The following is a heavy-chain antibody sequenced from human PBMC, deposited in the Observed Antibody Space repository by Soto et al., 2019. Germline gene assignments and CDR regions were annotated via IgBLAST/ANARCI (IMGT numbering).Heavy chain of an antibody. CDR3: ARKYCSGGSCSHFDP. CDR2: IYYSGST. D-gene: IGHD2-15*01. CDR1: GGSIISGGYY. Sequence: PAETLSLTCTVSGGSIISGGYYFICIRQHPGKGLEWIGYIYYSGSTYYNPSLKSRVTISVDTSKNQFSLKLSSVTAADTAVYYCARKYCSGGSCSHFDPWGQEPWSPSPQ. J-gene: IGHJ5*02. V-gene: IGHV4-31*03.